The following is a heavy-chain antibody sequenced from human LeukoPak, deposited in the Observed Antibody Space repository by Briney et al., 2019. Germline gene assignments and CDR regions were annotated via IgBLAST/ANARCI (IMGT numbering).Heavy chain of an antibody. Sequence: GGSLRLSCAASGFTFSNVWMSWVRQAPGKGLEWVGRIKSKTDGGTTDYAAPVKGRFTISRDDSKNTLYLQMNSLKTEDTAVYYCTIGYDILTGPFDYWGQGTLVTVSS. CDR2: IKSKTDGGTT. J-gene: IGHJ4*02. CDR1: GFTFSNVW. V-gene: IGHV3-15*01. D-gene: IGHD3-9*01. CDR3: TIGYDILTGPFDY.